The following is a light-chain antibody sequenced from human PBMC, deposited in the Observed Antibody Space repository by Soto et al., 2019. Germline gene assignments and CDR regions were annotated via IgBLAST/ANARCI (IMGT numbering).Light chain of an antibody. CDR1: SSNIGNNY. Sequence: QSVLTQPPSVSAAPGQKVTISCSGSSSNIGNNYVSWYQQLPGTAPKLLIYDNNKRPSGIPDRFSGSKSGTSATLGITGLPTGDEADYYCGTWDSSLSAVAFGGGPKVTVL. CDR3: GTWDSSLSAVA. V-gene: IGLV1-51*01. CDR2: DNN. J-gene: IGLJ2*01.